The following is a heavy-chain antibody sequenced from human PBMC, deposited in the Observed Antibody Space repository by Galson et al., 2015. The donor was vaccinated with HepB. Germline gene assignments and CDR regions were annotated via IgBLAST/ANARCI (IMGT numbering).Heavy chain of an antibody. CDR1: GFTFSSYA. J-gene: IGHJ4*02. V-gene: IGHV3-64D*06. CDR3: VKDLTVTTHGFDY. Sequence: SLRLSCAASGFTFSSYAMHWVRQAPGKGLEYVSAISSNGGSTYYADSVKGRFTISRDNSKNTLYLQMSSLRAEDTAVYYCVKDLTVTTHGFDYWGQGTLVTVSS. D-gene: IGHD4-11*01. CDR2: ISSNGGST.